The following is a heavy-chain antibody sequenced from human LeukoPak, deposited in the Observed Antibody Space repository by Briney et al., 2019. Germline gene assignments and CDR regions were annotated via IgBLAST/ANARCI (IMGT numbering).Heavy chain of an antibody. Sequence: GGSLRLSSAASGFTFSSSAMSWVRQAPGKGLEWVSAISASSVTTHYADSVKGRFTISRDDSKNTLYLQMNSLRAEDTALYYCAKDSASGSGLGLHFHFWGQGTLVTVSS. CDR1: GFTFSSSA. V-gene: IGHV3-23*01. D-gene: IGHD3-10*01. CDR3: AKDSASGSGLGLHFHF. CDR2: ISASSVTT. J-gene: IGHJ4*02.